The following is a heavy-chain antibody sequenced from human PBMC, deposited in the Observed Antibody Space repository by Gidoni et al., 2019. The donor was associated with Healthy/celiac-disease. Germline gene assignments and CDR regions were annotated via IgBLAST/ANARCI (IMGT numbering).Heavy chain of an antibody. CDR2: IYPGDSDT. V-gene: IGHV5-51*01. J-gene: IGHJ4*02. Sequence: EVQLVQSGAEVKKPGESLKISCKGFGYSFTSSWIGWVRQMPGKVLEWMGIIYPGDSDTRYSPSFQGQVTISADKSISTAYLQWSSLKASDTAMYYCARISIPYDYGDYDPASFDYWGQGTLVTVSS. D-gene: IGHD4-17*01. CDR3: ARISIPYDYGDYDPASFDY. CDR1: GYSFTSSW.